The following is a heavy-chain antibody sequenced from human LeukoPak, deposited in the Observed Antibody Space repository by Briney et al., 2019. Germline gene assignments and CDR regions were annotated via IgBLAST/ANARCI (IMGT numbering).Heavy chain of an antibody. V-gene: IGHV3-23*01. Sequence: GGSLRLSCAASGFTFSSYAMSWVRQAPGKGLEWVSAISGSGGSTYYADSVKGRFTISRDNSKNTLYLQMNSLRAEDTAVYYCAKGGCSGGSCYSENWGQGTLVTVSS. CDR1: GFTFSSYA. CDR2: ISGSGGST. J-gene: IGHJ4*02. CDR3: AKGGCSGGSCYSEN. D-gene: IGHD2-15*01.